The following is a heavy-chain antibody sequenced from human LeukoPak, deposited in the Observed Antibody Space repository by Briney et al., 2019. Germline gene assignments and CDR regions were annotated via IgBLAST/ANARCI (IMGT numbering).Heavy chain of an antibody. CDR2: IYHSGST. CDR1: GGSISSGGYS. D-gene: IGHD1-14*01. Sequence: PSETLSLTCAVSGGSISSGGYSWSWIRQPPGKGLEWIGYIYHSGSTYYNPSLKSRVTISVDTSKNQFSLKLSSVTAADTAVYYCARFTRGTSDYWGQGTLVTVSS. V-gene: IGHV4-30-2*05. J-gene: IGHJ4*02. CDR3: ARFTRGTSDY.